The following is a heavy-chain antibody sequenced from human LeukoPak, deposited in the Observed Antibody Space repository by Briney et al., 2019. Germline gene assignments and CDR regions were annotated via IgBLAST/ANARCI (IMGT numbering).Heavy chain of an antibody. Sequence: GRSLRLSCAASGFTFSSYAMHWVRQAPGKGLEWVAVISYDGSNKYYADSVKGRFTISRDNSKNTLYLQMNSLRAEVTAVYYCVGYCSGGSCSNWGQGTLVTVSS. D-gene: IGHD2-15*01. J-gene: IGHJ4*02. CDR1: GFTFSSYA. V-gene: IGHV3-30*04. CDR2: ISYDGSNK. CDR3: VGYCSGGSCSN.